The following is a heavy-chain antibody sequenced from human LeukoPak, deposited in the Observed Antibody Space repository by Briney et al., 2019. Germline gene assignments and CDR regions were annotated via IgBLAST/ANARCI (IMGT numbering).Heavy chain of an antibody. V-gene: IGHV3-30*02. Sequence: PGGSLRLSCAASGFTFNNYGMHWARQAPGKGLEWVAFVYYHGNTKYYAASVKGRFTISRDNAKNSLYLQMNSLRAEDTALYYCAKGPYGSGWYYFDYWGQGTLVTVSS. CDR2: VYYHGNTK. J-gene: IGHJ4*02. CDR1: GFTFNNYG. CDR3: AKGPYGSGWYYFDY. D-gene: IGHD6-19*01.